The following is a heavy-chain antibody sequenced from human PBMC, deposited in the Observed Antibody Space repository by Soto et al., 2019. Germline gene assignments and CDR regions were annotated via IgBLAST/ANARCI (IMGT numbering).Heavy chain of an antibody. D-gene: IGHD6-19*01. CDR1: GFTFSSYA. V-gene: IGHV3-23*01. Sequence: EVQLLESGGGLVQPGGSLRLSCAASGFTFSSYAMSWVRQAPGKGLEWVSAISGSGGSTYYADSVKGRFTISRDNSKNTRYLQMNSLRAEDTAVYYCAKCGIIAVAGSWIDYWGQGTLVTVSS. CDR2: ISGSGGST. J-gene: IGHJ4*02. CDR3: AKCGIIAVAGSWIDY.